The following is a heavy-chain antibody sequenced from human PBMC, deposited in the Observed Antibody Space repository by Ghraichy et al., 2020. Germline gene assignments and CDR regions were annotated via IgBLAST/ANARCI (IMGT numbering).Heavy chain of an antibody. CDR1: GFTFSNAW. J-gene: IGHJ3*02. D-gene: IGHD2-15*01. V-gene: IGHV3-15*01. CDR3: TTDATDIVVVVAAAFDI. CDR2: IKSKTDGGTT. Sequence: GGSLRLSCAASGFTFSNAWMSWVRQAPGKGLEWVGRIKSKTDGGTTDYAAPVKGRFTISRDDSKNTLYLQMNSLKTEDTAVYYCTTDATDIVVVVAAAFDIWGQGTMVTVSS.